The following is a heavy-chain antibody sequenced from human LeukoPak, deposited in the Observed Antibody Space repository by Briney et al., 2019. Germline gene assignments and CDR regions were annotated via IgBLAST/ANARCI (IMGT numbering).Heavy chain of an antibody. D-gene: IGHD5-24*01. CDR1: GGSFSGYY. CDR2: INHSGST. CDR3: ARGRDPY. J-gene: IGHJ4*02. V-gene: IGHV4-34*01. Sequence: SETLSLTCAVYGGSFSGYYWTWIRQPPGRGLEWIGEINHSGSTNYNPSLKSRVTISVDTSKSQFSPKLNSVTAADTAMYYCARGRDPYWGQGTLVTVSS.